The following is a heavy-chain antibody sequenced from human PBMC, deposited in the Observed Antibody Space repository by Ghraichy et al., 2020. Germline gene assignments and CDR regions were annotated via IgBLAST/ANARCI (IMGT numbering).Heavy chain of an antibody. CDR1: GFTFSSYS. CDR3: ARGLYFYDSSGHPYFDS. D-gene: IGHD3-22*01. J-gene: IGHJ4*02. CDR2: IDASSTYI. Sequence: GGSLRLSCAASGFTFSSYSMNWVRQAPGKGLEWVSSIDASSTYIYYADSMKGRFTISRDNTNDSLYLQLNTLRAEDTAVYFCARGLYFYDSSGHPYFDSWGQGTLVSVSS. V-gene: IGHV3-21*06.